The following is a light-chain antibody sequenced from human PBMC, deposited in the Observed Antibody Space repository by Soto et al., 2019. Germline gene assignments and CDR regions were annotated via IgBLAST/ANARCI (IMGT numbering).Light chain of an antibody. CDR1: QNVSHW. V-gene: IGKV1-5*01. Sequence: DIQMTQSPSTLSASIGDRVTITCRASQNVSHWLAWYRQKPGKAPNLLIYDVSSSESGVPSRFSGSGSGTEFTLPVSSLQPDDFATYFCQQYYGFPWTFGQGTKVEIK. CDR2: DVS. CDR3: QQYYGFPWT. J-gene: IGKJ1*01.